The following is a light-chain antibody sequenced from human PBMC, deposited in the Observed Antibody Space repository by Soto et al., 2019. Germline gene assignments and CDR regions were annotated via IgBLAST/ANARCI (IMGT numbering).Light chain of an antibody. CDR1: SSNIGAHYD. V-gene: IGLV1-40*01. Sequence: QSVLTQSPSVSGAPGQRVTISCTGSSSNIGAHYDVHWYQQLPGTAPKLLIYRNSNRPSGVPDRFSGAKSGTSASLAITGLQAEDEADYYCQSYDSSLSGVVFGGGTKLTVL. CDR2: RNS. J-gene: IGLJ2*01. CDR3: QSYDSSLSGVV.